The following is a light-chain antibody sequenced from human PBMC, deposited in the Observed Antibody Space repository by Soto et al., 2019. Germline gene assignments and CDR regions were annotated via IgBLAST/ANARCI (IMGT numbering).Light chain of an antibody. J-gene: IGLJ1*01. CDR3: CSYAGSYTLYV. CDR1: SSDVGGYNY. V-gene: IGLV2-11*01. Sequence: QSALTQPRSVSGSPGQSVTISCTGTSSDVGGYNYVSWYQQHPGKAPTLMIYDVSKRPSGVPDRFSGSKSGNTASLTISGLHAEDEADYYCCSYAGSYTLYVFGTGTKLTVL. CDR2: DVS.